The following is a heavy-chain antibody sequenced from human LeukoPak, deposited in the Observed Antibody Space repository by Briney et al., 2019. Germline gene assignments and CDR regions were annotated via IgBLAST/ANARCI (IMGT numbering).Heavy chain of an antibody. CDR2: IIPIFGTA. D-gene: IGHD2-2*01. V-gene: IGHV1-69*13. CDR1: GYTFTSYG. CDR3: ARAGSYCSSTSCPEFSAFDI. Sequence: ASVKVSCKASGYTFTSYGISWVRQAPGQGLEWMGGIIPIFGTANYAQKFQGRVTITADESTSTAYVELSSLRSEDTAVYYCARAGSYCSSTSCPEFSAFDIWGQGTMVTVSS. J-gene: IGHJ3*02.